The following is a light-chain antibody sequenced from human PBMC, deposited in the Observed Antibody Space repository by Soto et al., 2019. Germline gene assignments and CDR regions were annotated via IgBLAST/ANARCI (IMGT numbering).Light chain of an antibody. CDR1: QSISSE. CDR2: GAS. V-gene: IGKV3-15*01. CDR3: QQGHNWPLT. J-gene: IGKJ2*01. Sequence: EIVMTQSPATLSVSPGERATLSCRASQSISSELAWYQQKPGQPPRRLLYGASTRATGVPARFTGSGSGSDFTLTISGLQSEDFAVYYCQQGHNWPLTFGQGTRLEI.